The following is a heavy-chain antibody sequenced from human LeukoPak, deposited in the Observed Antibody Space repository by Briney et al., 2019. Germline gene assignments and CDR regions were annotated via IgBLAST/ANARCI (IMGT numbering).Heavy chain of an antibody. D-gene: IGHD2-8*01. V-gene: IGHV1-3*01. CDR2: INGGNGYT. CDR1: GYSFGNFG. J-gene: IGHJ4*02. Sequence: VASVKVSCKASGYSFGNFGVRWLRHAPGQRLEWMRWINGGNGYTKYSQKFQGRVTITRDTSATTAYMELSSLTSEDTAVYYCARYINGAFDYWGQGTLVTVSS. CDR3: ARYINGAFDY.